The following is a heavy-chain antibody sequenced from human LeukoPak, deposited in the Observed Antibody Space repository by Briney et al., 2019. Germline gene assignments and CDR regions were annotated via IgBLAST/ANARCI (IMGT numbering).Heavy chain of an antibody. CDR3: ARVSAIAVAGTVWFDP. V-gene: IGHV3-66*01. CDR1: GFTVSSNY. D-gene: IGHD6-19*01. Sequence: GGSLRLSCAASGFTVSSNYMSWVRQAPGKGLEWVSVIYSGGSTYYADSVKGRFTISRDNSKNTLYLQMNSLRAEDTAVYYCARVSAIAVAGTVWFDPWGQGTLVTVSS. CDR2: IYSGGST. J-gene: IGHJ5*02.